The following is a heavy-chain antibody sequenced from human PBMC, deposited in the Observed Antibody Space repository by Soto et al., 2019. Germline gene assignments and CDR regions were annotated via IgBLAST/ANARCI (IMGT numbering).Heavy chain of an antibody. CDR2: INAGNGNT. J-gene: IGHJ4*02. D-gene: IGHD2-21*01. V-gene: IGHV1-3*01. CDR1: GHTFTSYA. CDR3: ARCVYASLAIPIFDY. Sequence: ASVKVSCKASGHTFTSYAMHWVRQAPGQRLEWMGWINAGNGNTKYSQKFQGRVTITRDTSASTAYMELSSLRSEDTAVYYCARCVYASLAIPIFDYWGQGTLVTVSS.